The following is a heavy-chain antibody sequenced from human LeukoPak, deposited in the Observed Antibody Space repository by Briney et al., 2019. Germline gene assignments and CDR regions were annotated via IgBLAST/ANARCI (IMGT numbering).Heavy chain of an antibody. CDR3: ARDPDGETP. CDR2: MYHSGST. V-gene: IGHV4-38-2*02. J-gene: IGHJ5*02. CDR1: GYSISSGYY. Sequence: PSETLSLTCTVSGYSISSGYYWGWIRQPPGKGLEWIGSMYHSGSTYYNPSLKSRVTISVDTSKNQFSLKLTSVTAADTAVYYCARDPDGETPWGQGTLVTVSS.